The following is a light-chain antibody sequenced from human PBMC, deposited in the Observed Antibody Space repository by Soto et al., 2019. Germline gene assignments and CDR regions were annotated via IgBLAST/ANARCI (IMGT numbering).Light chain of an antibody. CDR2: GAS. CDR3: QHYGSSPRGT. V-gene: IGKV3-20*01. J-gene: IGKJ1*01. CDR1: QSVSSNY. Sequence: IVLTQSPGTLSLSPGERATLSCWASQSVSSNYLAWYQQKPGQAPRLLIYGASSRATGISDRFSGSGSGTDFPLTISRLEPEDFAVYYWQHYGSSPRGTFGQGTKVEI.